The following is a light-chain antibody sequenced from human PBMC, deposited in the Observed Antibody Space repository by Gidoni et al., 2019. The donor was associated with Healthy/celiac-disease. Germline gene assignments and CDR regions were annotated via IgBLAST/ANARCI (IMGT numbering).Light chain of an antibody. J-gene: IGKJ1*01. CDR1: QSVLYSSNNKNY. CDR2: WAS. V-gene: IGKV4-1*01. CDR3: QQYYSTAGT. Sequence: IVMTQSPDSLAVSLGERATINCKSSQSVLYSSNNKNYLAWYQQKPGQPPKLLIYWASTRESGVPDRFSGSGSGTDFTLTSSSLQAEDVAVYYCQQYYSTAGTFGQGTKVEIK.